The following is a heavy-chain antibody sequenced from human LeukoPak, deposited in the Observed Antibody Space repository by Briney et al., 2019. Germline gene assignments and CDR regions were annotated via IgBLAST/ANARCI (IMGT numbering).Heavy chain of an antibody. Sequence: GGSLRLSCATSGLTFRTTWMHWVRQAPGKGLMWVSRMNGEGTTIDYADSVKGRFTVSRDYAKNTLFLQMNNLRTEDTALYFCATARNFRFEYWGQGTLVTVSS. CDR2: MNGEGTTI. V-gene: IGHV3-74*01. CDR3: ATARNFRFEY. CDR1: GLTFRTTW. D-gene: IGHD1-7*01. J-gene: IGHJ4*02.